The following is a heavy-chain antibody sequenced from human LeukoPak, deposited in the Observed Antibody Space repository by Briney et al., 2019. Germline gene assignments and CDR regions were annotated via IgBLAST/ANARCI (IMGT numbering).Heavy chain of an antibody. D-gene: IGHD2-2*01. CDR3: ARRGGQTTSSTYSAA. CDR2: IYPGDSDA. V-gene: IGHV5-51*01. Sequence: GESLKISCKASGYIFTNYWIGWVRQMPGKGLEWMGIIYPGDSDARYGPSFQGQVTISADKSISTAYLQWSSLKASDTATYYCARRGGQTTSSTYSAAWGQGTLVTVSS. J-gene: IGHJ5*02. CDR1: GYIFTNYW.